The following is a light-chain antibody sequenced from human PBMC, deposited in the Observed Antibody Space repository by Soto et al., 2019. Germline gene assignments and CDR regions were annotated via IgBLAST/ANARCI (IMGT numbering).Light chain of an antibody. Sequence: IVLTQSPGTLSLSPGERATLSCRASQSVSSYLAWYQENPGQAPRLLIYGASSRATGIPDRFSGSGSGTDFTLTISRLEPEDFALSYCQQYNTSPFTFGQGTKLEIK. CDR1: QSVSSY. CDR2: GAS. CDR3: QQYNTSPFT. J-gene: IGKJ2*01. V-gene: IGKV3-20*01.